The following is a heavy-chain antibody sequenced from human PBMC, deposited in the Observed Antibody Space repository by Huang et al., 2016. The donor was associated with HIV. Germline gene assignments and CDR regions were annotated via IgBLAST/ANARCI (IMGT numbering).Heavy chain of an antibody. V-gene: IGHV4-39*01. CDR2: IYYSGGA. J-gene: IGHJ5*02. CDR1: GGSISSTSYY. Sequence: QLQLQESGPGLVKPSETLSLTCTVSGGSISSTSYYWGWIRQPPGKGLEWIGNIYYSGGAYYTPSLKSRVTISGDTSKNQFSLRLSSVTAADTAVYYCARPSSGWYGWFDPWGQGTLVTVSS. CDR3: ARPSSGWYGWFDP. D-gene: IGHD6-19*01.